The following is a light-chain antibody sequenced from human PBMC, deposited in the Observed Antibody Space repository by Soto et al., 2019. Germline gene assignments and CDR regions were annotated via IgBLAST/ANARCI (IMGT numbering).Light chain of an antibody. V-gene: IGKV3-11*01. CDR1: QSVSSY. CDR3: QVRTNWSIA. Sequence: EFVLTQSPATLSLSPGERATLSCRASQSVSSYLAWYQQKPGQAPRLLIYDASNRATGIPARFSGTGSGTDFTLTINNLEPEDLAVYYCQVRTNWSIAFGRGTRLETK. J-gene: IGKJ5*01. CDR2: DAS.